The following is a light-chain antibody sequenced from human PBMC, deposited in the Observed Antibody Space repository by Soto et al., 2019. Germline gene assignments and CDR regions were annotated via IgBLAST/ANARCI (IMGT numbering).Light chain of an antibody. V-gene: IGKV1-5*03. Sequence: DTQMTQSPSTLSASVGDRVTITCRASHSINSWLAWYQQKPGKAPNLLIHRASTLQSGVPSRFSGSGSGTEFTLTHTSLQPDDFATYYCQHYNTFPFTFGQGTKLEF. J-gene: IGKJ2*01. CDR1: HSINSW. CDR2: RAS. CDR3: QHYNTFPFT.